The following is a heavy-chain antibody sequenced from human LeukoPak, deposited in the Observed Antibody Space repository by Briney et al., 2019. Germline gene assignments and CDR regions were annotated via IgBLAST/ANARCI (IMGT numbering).Heavy chain of an antibody. CDR1: GFSLSTSGVG. D-gene: IGHD1-26*01. CDR2: IYWDDDK. Sequence: SGPTLVKPTQTLTLTCTFSGFSLSTSGVGVGWTRQPPGMALEWLALIYWDDDKRYSPSLKSRLTITKDTSKNQVVLTMTNMDPVDTGTYYCAHASGSYPYFDYWGQGTLVTAST. V-gene: IGHV2-5*02. J-gene: IGHJ4*02. CDR3: AHASGSYPYFDY.